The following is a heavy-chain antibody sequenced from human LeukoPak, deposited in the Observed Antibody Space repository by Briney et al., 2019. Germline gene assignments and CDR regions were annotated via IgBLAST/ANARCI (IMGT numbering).Heavy chain of an antibody. J-gene: IGHJ4*02. V-gene: IGHV3-21*01. D-gene: IGHD3-3*01. CDR2: ISSSSSYI. CDR1: GFTFSSYS. CDR3: AITPTFTIFGVVIMDPFDY. Sequence: GGSLRLSCAAAGFTFSSYSKNWVRQAPGKGLEWVSSISSSSSYIYYADSVKGRFTISRDNAKNSLYLQMNSLRAEDTAVYYCAITPTFTIFGVVIMDPFDYWGQGTLVTVSS.